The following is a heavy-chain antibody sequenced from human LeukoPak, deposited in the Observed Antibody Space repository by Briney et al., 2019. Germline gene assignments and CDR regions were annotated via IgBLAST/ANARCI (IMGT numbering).Heavy chain of an antibody. Sequence: GGSLRLSCAASGFTFSSYSMNWVRQAPGKGLEWVSSISSSSSYIYYADSVKGRSTISRDNAKNSLYLQMNSLRAEDTAVYYCAREDNAKDIDYWGQGTLVTVSS. CDR1: GFTFSSYS. CDR3: AREDNAKDIDY. V-gene: IGHV3-21*01. CDR2: ISSSSSYI. J-gene: IGHJ4*02. D-gene: IGHD1-14*01.